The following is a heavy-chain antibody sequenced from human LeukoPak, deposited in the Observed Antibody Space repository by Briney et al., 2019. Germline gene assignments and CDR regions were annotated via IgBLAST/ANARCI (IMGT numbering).Heavy chain of an antibody. CDR3: ARSIAVAGNWFDP. J-gene: IGHJ5*02. CDR1: GGSISSSSYY. Sequence: SETLSLTCTVSGGSISSSSYYWGWIRQPPGKGLEWIGYIYFSGSTNYNPSLKSRVTISIDTSKKQFSLKLSSVTAADTAVYYCARSIAVAGNWFDPWGQGTLVTVSS. CDR2: IYFSGST. V-gene: IGHV4-61*05. D-gene: IGHD6-19*01.